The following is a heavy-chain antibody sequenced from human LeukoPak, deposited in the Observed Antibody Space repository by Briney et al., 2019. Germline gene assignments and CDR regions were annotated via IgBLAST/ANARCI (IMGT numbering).Heavy chain of an antibody. D-gene: IGHD2-21*02. CDR2: IYYSGST. J-gene: IGHJ4*02. V-gene: IGHV4-31*03. CDR1: GGSISSGGYY. Sequence: SETLSLTCTVSGGSISSGGYYWSWIRQHPGKGLEWIGYIYYSGSTYYNPSLKSRVTISADTSKNQFSLKLSSVTAADTAVYYCASAGFCGGDCYADYWGQGTLVTVPS. CDR3: ASAGFCGGDCYADY.